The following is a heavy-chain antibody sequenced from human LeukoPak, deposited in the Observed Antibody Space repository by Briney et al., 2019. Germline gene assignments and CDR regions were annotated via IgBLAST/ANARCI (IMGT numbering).Heavy chain of an antibody. Sequence: PSETLSLTCAVSGYSISSGYYWGWIRQPPGKVLEWIGNMYHSGSTHYNPSLKSRVTMSVDTSKNQFSLKLNSVTAADTAVYYCARGLYYMDAWGKGTTVTVSS. J-gene: IGHJ6*03. CDR3: ARGLYYMDA. CDR2: MYHSGST. D-gene: IGHD3-16*01. CDR1: GYSISSGYY. V-gene: IGHV4-38-2*01.